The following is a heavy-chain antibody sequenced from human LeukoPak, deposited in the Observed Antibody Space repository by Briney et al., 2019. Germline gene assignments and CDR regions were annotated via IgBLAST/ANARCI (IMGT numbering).Heavy chain of an antibody. V-gene: IGHV1-18*01. CDR2: ISAYNGNT. J-gene: IGHJ5*02. Sequence: AASVKVSCKASGYTFTSYGISWVRQAPGQGLEWMGWISAYNGNTNYAQKLQGRVTMTTDTSTSTAYMGLRSLRSDDTAVYYCARDPSITIFGVVENWFDPWGQGTLVTVSS. D-gene: IGHD3-3*01. CDR3: ARDPSITIFGVVENWFDP. CDR1: GYTFTSYG.